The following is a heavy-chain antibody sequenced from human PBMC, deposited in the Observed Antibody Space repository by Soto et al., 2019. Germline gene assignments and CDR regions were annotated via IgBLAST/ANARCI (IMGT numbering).Heavy chain of an antibody. Sequence: SETLSLTCTVSGGSISSSSYYWGWIRQPPGKGLGWIGSIYYSGSTYYNPSLKSRVTISVDTSKNQFSLKLSSVTAADTAVYYCARSPGLIAAPSYYYYYGMDAWGQGTTVTVSS. D-gene: IGHD6-13*01. CDR3: ARSPGLIAAPSYYYYYGMDA. V-gene: IGHV4-39*01. J-gene: IGHJ6*02. CDR1: GGSISSSSYY. CDR2: IYYSGST.